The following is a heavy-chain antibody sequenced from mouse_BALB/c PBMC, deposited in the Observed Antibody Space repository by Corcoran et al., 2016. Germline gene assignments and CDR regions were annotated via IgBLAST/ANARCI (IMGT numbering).Heavy chain of an antibody. Sequence: QVQLQQSGAELVRPGTSLKMSCKAAGCTFTNYWLGWVKPRPGHGLEWIGDIYPGGGYTNYNEKFKCKATLTADTSSSTAYMQLSSLTSEDSAIYFCASMDWDDAMDYWGQGTSVTVSS. CDR1: GCTFTNYW. D-gene: IGHD4-1*01. J-gene: IGHJ4*01. CDR2: IYPGGGYT. V-gene: IGHV1-63*02. CDR3: ASMDWDDAMDY.